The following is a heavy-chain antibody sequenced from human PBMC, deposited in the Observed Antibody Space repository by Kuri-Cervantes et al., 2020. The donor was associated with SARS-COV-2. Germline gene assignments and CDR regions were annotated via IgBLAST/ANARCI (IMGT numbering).Heavy chain of an antibody. V-gene: IGHV3-23*01. Sequence: GGSLRLSCAASGFSFGGYAMSWVRQAPGKGLDWVSAISGSGATTYYADSVRGRFTISRDNSKDSLYLQMNSLRAEDTAVYYCAKSTRGYSSHLLDSWGLGALVTVYS. CDR2: ISGSGATT. CDR1: GFSFGGYA. D-gene: IGHD2-21*01. CDR3: AKSTRGYSSHLLDS. J-gene: IGHJ4*02.